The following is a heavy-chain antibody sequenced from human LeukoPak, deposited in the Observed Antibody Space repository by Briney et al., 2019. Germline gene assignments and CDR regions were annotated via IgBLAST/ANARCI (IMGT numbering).Heavy chain of an antibody. Sequence: ASVKVSCKASGYTFTSYGISWVRQAPGQGLEWMGWISAYNGNTNYAQKLQGRVTMTTDTSTSTAYMELRSLRSDDTAVYYCARDRRSMVRGVHDAFDIWGQGTMVTVSS. CDR3: ARDRRSMVRGVHDAFDI. CDR2: ISAYNGNT. CDR1: GYTFTSYG. V-gene: IGHV1-18*01. J-gene: IGHJ3*02. D-gene: IGHD3-10*01.